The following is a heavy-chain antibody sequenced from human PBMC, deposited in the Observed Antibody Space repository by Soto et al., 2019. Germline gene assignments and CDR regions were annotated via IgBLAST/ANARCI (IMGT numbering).Heavy chain of an antibody. V-gene: IGHV5-51*01. CDR2: IYPGDSDT. D-gene: IGHD3-10*01. CDR1: GYSFTSYW. CDR3: ARESNYPSYYYYGMDV. J-gene: IGHJ6*02. Sequence: PGESLKISCNGSGYSFTSYWICWVRQMPWKGLEWMGIIYPGDSDTRYSPSFQGQVTISADKSISTAYLQWSSLKASDTAMYYCARESNYPSYYYYGMDVWGQGTTVTVSS.